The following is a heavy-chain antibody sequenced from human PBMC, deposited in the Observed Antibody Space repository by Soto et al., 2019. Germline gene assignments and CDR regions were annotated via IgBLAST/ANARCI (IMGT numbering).Heavy chain of an antibody. D-gene: IGHD6-13*01. CDR3: AKLPAAAGTTTYYFDY. CDR1: GFTFSSYG. Sequence: QVQLVESGGGVVQPGRSLRLSCAASGFTFSSYGMHWVRQAPGKGLEWVAVISYDGSNKYYADSVKGRFIISRDNSKNTLYLQMNSLRAEDTAVYYCAKLPAAAGTTTYYFDYWGQGTLVTVSS. CDR2: ISYDGSNK. J-gene: IGHJ4*02. V-gene: IGHV3-30*18.